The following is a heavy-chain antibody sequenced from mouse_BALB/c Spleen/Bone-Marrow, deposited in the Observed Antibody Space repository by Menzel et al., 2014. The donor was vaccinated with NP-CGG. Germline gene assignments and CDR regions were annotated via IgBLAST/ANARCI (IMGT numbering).Heavy chain of an antibody. Sequence: DVMLVESGGGLVQPGGSLRLSCTTSGFTFTDSYMSWVRQPPGKVLEWLGFIRNKAYDYTTEYSASVKGRFTISRDSSQGILYLQMNTLRPEDSATYYCARFPMDYWGQGTSVTVSS. CDR3: ARFPMDY. V-gene: IGHV7-3*02. CDR1: GFTFTDSY. CDR2: IRNKAYDYTT. J-gene: IGHJ4*01.